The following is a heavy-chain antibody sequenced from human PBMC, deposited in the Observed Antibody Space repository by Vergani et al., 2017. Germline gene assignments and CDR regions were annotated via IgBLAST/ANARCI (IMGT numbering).Heavy chain of an antibody. V-gene: IGHV1-69*01. CDR2: IIPIFGTA. Sequence: QVQLVQSGAEVKKPGSSVKVSCKASGGTFSSYAISWVRQAPGQGLEWMGGIIPIFGTANYAQKFQGRVTITADESTSTDYMELSSRGSEDTAVYYCAAGVVVGPGDPHYYYYYYMDVWGKGTTVTVSS. J-gene: IGHJ6*03. CDR1: GGTFSSYA. CDR3: AAGVVVGPGDPHYYYYYYMDV. D-gene: IGHD2-2*01.